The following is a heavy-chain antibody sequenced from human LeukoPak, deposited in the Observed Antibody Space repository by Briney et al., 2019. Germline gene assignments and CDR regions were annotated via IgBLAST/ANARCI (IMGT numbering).Heavy chain of an antibody. CDR1: GFTFSSYS. V-gene: IGHV3-21*01. Sequence: SGGSLRLSCAASGFTFSSYSMNWVRQARGKGLEWVSSISSSSSYIYYADSVKGRFTISRDNAKNSLYLQMNSLRAEDTAVYYCARDRAEAFDIWGQGTMVTVSS. J-gene: IGHJ3*02. CDR2: ISSSSSYI. CDR3: ARDRAEAFDI.